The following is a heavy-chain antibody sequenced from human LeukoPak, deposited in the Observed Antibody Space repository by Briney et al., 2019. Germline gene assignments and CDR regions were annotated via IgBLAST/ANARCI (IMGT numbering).Heavy chain of an antibody. Sequence: SETLSLTCAVSGYSISSGYYWGWIRPPPGKGLEWIGSIYHSGSTYYNPSLKSRVTISVDTSKNQFSLKLSSVTAADTAVYYCARGTSWIQLSDANWFDHWGQGTLVTVSS. J-gene: IGHJ5*02. CDR2: IYHSGST. CDR1: GYSISSGYY. D-gene: IGHD5-18*01. CDR3: ARGTSWIQLSDANWFDH. V-gene: IGHV4-38-2*01.